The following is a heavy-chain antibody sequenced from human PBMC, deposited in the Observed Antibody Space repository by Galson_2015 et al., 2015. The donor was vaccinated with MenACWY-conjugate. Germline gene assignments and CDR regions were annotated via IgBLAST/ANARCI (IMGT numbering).Heavy chain of an antibody. CDR1: GLTFSNVW. V-gene: IGHV3-15*01. D-gene: IGHD2-15*01. Sequence: SLRLSCATSGLTFSNVWMSWVRQPPGKGLEGVARIKGRTDGGTTDYATPVKGRFTILRDDSTNTLYLQMNSLKIEDTAMYFCTRDRDVGGSRWWFDPWGQGTLVTVSS. CDR3: TRDRDVGGSRWWFDP. J-gene: IGHJ5*02. CDR2: IKGRTDGGTT.